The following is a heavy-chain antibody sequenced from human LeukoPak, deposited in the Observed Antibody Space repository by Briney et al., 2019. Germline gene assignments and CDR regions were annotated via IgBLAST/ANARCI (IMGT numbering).Heavy chain of an antibody. J-gene: IGHJ4*02. CDR2: ISGSGGGT. Sequence: GGSLRLSCAVSEISLSNYGMSWVRQAPGKGLEWVAGISGSGGGTNYADSVKGRFTISRDNPKNTLYLQMNRLRAEDTAVYFCAKRGVVIRVILVGFHKEAYYFDSWSQGALVTVSS. D-gene: IGHD3-22*01. CDR3: AKRGVVIRVILVGFHKEAYYFDS. CDR1: EISLSNYG. V-gene: IGHV3-23*01.